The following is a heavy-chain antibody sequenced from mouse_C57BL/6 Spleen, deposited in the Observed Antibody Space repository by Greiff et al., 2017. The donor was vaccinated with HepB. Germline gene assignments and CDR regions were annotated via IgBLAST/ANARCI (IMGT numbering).Heavy chain of an antibody. J-gene: IGHJ1*03. Sequence: VQLTESGAELVRPGASVKLSCTASGFHIKDDYMHWVEQRPEQGLEWVGWIDPENGDTEYASKFQGKATITADTSSNTAYLQLRSLTSEDTAVYYCTTRGNALVWGTGTTVTVSS. D-gene: IGHD2-1*01. V-gene: IGHV14-4*01. CDR2: IDPENGDT. CDR1: GFHIKDDY. CDR3: TTRGNALV.